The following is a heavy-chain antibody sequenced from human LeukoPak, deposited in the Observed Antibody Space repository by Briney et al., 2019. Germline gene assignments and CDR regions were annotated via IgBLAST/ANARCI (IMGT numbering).Heavy chain of an antibody. Sequence: PGGSLRLSCTASGFTFSGYSMNGVRQAPGKGLEWVSYISSSGSTIYYADSVKGQFTISRDNAMNSLYLQMNSLRAEDTDVYYCARSRATYAFDIWGQGTMVTVSS. CDR3: ARSRATYAFDI. D-gene: IGHD5-12*01. CDR1: GFTFSGYS. J-gene: IGHJ3*02. CDR2: ISSSGSTI. V-gene: IGHV3-48*01.